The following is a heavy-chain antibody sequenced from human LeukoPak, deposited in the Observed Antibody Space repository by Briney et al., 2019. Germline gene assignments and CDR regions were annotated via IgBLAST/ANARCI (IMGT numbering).Heavy chain of an antibody. CDR3: ARDLKRAPIPVLYYFDY. D-gene: IGHD2/OR15-2a*01. J-gene: IGHJ4*02. CDR1: GFTFSSYA. Sequence: GGSLRLSCAASGFTFSSYAMHWVRQAPGKGLEWVAVMSYDGSNKYYADSVKGRFTISRDNSKNTLYLQMNSLRAEDTAVYYCARDLKRAPIPVLYYFDYWGQGTLVTVSS. CDR2: MSYDGSNK. V-gene: IGHV3-30-3*01.